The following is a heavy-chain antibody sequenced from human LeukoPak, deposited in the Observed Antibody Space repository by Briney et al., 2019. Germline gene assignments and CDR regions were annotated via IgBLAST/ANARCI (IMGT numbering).Heavy chain of an antibody. Sequence: PGGSLRLSCATSGFTFSTYGMHWVRQAPGKGLEWVAFIRDDGSNQDYADSVKGRFTISRDNSKNTLYLQMNSLRAEDTAVYYCAKESPLWHYYDSSGYYYDYWGQGTLVTVSS. CDR3: AKESPLWHYYDSSGYYYDY. CDR1: GFTFSTYG. CDR2: IRDDGSNQ. J-gene: IGHJ4*02. D-gene: IGHD3-22*01. V-gene: IGHV3-30*02.